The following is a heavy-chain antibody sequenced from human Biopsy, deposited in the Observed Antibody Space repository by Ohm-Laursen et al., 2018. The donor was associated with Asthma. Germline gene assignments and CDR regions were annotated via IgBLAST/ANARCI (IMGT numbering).Heavy chain of an antibody. CDR2: IHYSGST. V-gene: IGHV4-59*01. CDR1: GVSIRSYY. J-gene: IGHJ4*02. D-gene: IGHD2-15*01. CDR3: AGFCSGGNCPDH. Sequence: GTLSLTCIVSGVSIRSYYWTWIRQPPGKGLEWIGNIHYSGSTYSDPSLKSRVTISVDTSKKQISLRLSSVIAADTAVYYCAGFCSGGNCPDHWGQGTLVTVSS.